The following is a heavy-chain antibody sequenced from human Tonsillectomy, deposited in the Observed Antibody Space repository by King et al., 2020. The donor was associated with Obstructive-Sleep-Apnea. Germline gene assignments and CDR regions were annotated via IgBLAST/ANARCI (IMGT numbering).Heavy chain of an antibody. CDR3: AKGEYFGRYDY. V-gene: IGHV4-34*01. Sequence: VQLQQWGAGLLKPSETLSLTCAVDGASFSGYYWSWIRQPPGKGLEWIGEMNHSGSTNYNPSLKSRVTILLDTSKNQFSLKLTSVTAADTAVYYCAKGEYFGRYDYWGQGTLVTASS. D-gene: IGHD3-9*01. J-gene: IGHJ4*02. CDR2: MNHSGST. CDR1: GASFSGYY.